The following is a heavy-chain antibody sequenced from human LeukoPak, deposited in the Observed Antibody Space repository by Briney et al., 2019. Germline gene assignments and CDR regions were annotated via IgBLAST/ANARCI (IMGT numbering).Heavy chain of an antibody. CDR2: ISGSGGNT. V-gene: IGHV3-23*01. CDR1: GFTFSSYA. CDR3: AKSRGYSRDGFDI. J-gene: IGHJ3*02. D-gene: IGHD4-23*01. Sequence: GGSLRLSCAASGFTFSSYAMSWVRQAPGKGLERVSSISGSGGNTYYTDSVKGRFTISRDNSKNTMYLQMNSLRAEDTAVYFCAKSRGYSRDGFDIWGQGTMVTVSS.